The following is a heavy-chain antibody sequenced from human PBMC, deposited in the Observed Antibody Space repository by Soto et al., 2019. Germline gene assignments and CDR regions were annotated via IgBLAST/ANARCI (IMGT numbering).Heavy chain of an antibody. CDR1: GYIFVNYV. D-gene: IGHD3-16*01. J-gene: IGHJ6*02. CDR3: VMVDNYVTPTPQDV. CDR2: ISPYTGNT. Sequence: QVQLVQSGDEVKKPGASVKVSCKASGYIFVNYVIAWVRQAPGQGLEWMGWISPYTGNTHSASKVQRRLIMTTDTSTSTSYMDLGSLTSDDTAVYYCVMVDNYVTPTPQDVWGQGTTVTVSS. V-gene: IGHV1-18*01.